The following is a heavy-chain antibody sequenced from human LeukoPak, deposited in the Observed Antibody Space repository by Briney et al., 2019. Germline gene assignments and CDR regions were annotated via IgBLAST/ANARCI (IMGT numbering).Heavy chain of an antibody. CDR2: ISSSGST. J-gene: IGHJ3*02. V-gene: IGHV4-61*02. CDR1: GGSISSSSYY. Sequence: PSETLSLTCTVSGGSISSSSYYWSWIRQPAGTGLEWIGRISSSGSTNYNPSLKSRVTISVDTSKNQFSLKLSSVTAADTAVYFCARGPYSYDSSGAFDIWGQGTMVTVSS. D-gene: IGHD3-22*01. CDR3: ARGPYSYDSSGAFDI.